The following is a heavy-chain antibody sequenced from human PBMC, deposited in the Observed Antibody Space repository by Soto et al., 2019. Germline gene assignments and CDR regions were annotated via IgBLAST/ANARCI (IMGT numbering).Heavy chain of an antibody. CDR1: GFTFSSYA. CDR2: ISGSGGST. V-gene: IGHV3-23*01. Sequence: GGSLRLSCAASGFTFSSYAMSWVRQAPGKGLEWVSAISGSGGSTYYADSVKGRFTISRDNSKNTLYLQMNSLRAEDTAVYYCAKDLGLLWFGELLAPFFDYRGPGPLVTVSS. CDR3: AKDLGLLWFGELLAPFFDY. D-gene: IGHD3-10*01. J-gene: IGHJ4*02.